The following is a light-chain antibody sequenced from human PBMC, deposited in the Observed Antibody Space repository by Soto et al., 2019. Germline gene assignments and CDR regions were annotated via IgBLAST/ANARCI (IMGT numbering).Light chain of an antibody. CDR1: SGDVGGYNY. J-gene: IGLJ3*02. CDR2: EVN. Sequence: QSVLTQPPSASGSPRQSVAISCSGTSGDVGGYNYVSWYQQHPGKAPKLIIYEVNKRPSGVPDRFSGSKSGNTASLTVSGLQAEDEADYYCSSHAAGGVFGGGTKLTVL. V-gene: IGLV2-8*01. CDR3: SSHAAGGV.